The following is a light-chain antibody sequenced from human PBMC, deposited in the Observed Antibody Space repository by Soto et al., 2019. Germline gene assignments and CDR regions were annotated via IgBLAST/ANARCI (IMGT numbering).Light chain of an antibody. CDR3: SSYAGRTLYV. CDR1: ISDVGGYDY. Sequence: QSLLTQPPSASGSPGQSFTIACTGTISDVGGYDYVSWYQQRPGKAPKLLIHEVTKRPSGVPDRFSGSKSGNTASLTVSGLQAEDEADYYCSSYAGRTLYVFGTGTKVTVL. J-gene: IGLJ1*01. V-gene: IGLV2-8*01. CDR2: EVT.